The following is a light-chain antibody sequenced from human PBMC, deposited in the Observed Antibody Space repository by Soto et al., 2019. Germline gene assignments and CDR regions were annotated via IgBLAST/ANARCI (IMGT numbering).Light chain of an antibody. CDR2: GAS. CDR1: QSVSSN. Sequence: EIVMTQSPATLSVSPGERATLSCRASQSVSSNLAWYQQKPGQAPRLLFYGASTRATSIPVRFSPSGSGTEFTRTISSLQSEDVAVYYCQQYNDWPRGYTFGQGTKLEIK. CDR3: QQYNDWPRGYT. V-gene: IGKV3-15*01. J-gene: IGKJ2*01.